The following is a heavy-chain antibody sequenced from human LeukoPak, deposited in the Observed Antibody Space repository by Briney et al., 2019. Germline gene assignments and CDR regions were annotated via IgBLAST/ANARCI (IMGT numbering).Heavy chain of an antibody. CDR2: IYYSGST. CDR3: ARDHGYYYGSGSTFDL. V-gene: IGHV4-59*12. CDR1: GGSISSYY. Sequence: SETLCLTCTVSGGSISSYYWSWIRQPPGKGLEWIGYIYYSGSTNYNPSLKSRVTISVDTSKNQFSLKLSSVTAADTAVYYCARDHGYYYGSGSTFDLWGQGTLVTVSS. D-gene: IGHD3-10*01. J-gene: IGHJ5*02.